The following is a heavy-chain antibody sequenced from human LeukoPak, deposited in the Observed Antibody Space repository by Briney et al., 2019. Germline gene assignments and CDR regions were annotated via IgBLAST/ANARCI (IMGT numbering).Heavy chain of an antibody. CDR3: ARGNSSSWPLDY. D-gene: IGHD6-13*01. Sequence: SETLSLTCTVSGGAISSYYWSWIRQPPGKGLEWIGYIYYSVSTNNNPSLESRVTMSVDTSKNQFSLNLSSVTAADTAVYYCARGNSSSWPLDYWGQGALVTVSS. CDR2: IYYSVST. V-gene: IGHV4-59*08. CDR1: GGAISSYY. J-gene: IGHJ4*02.